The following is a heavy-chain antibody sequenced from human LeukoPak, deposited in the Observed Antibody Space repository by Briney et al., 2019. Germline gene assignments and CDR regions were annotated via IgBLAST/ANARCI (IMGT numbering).Heavy chain of an antibody. Sequence: GASVKVSCKASGGTFSSYAISWVRQAPGQGLEWMGRIIPILGIANYAQKLQGRVTITADKSTSTAYMELSSLRSEDTAVYYCASEDDCSGGSCSRVDYWGQGTLVTVSS. CDR2: IIPILGIA. D-gene: IGHD2-15*01. CDR1: GGTFSSYA. J-gene: IGHJ4*02. V-gene: IGHV1-69*04. CDR3: ASEDDCSGGSCSRVDY.